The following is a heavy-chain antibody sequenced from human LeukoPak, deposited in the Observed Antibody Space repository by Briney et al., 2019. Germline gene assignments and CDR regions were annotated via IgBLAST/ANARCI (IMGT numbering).Heavy chain of an antibody. CDR3: ARDKALRNWYFDL. J-gene: IGHJ2*01. CDR1: GASISSYY. Sequence: ASETLSLTCTVSGASISSYYWGWIRQPPGKGQEGIGYILNTGSANYNPSLKSRVTISIDTSKNQFSLKLTSVTAADTAVYYCARDKALRNWYFDLWGRGTLATVSS. V-gene: IGHV4-59*01. CDR2: ILNTGSA.